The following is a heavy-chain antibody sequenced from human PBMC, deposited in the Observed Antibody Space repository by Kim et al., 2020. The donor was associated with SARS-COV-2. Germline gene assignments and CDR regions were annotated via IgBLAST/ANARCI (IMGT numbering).Heavy chain of an antibody. D-gene: IGHD3-16*01. Sequence: SETLSLTCTVSGGSISSSSYYWGWIRQPPGKGLEWIGSIYYSGSTYYNPSLKSRVTISVDTSKNQFSLKLSSVTAADTAVYYCARFLWGGGWKESSDYWGQGTLVTVSS. J-gene: IGHJ4*02. CDR3: ARFLWGGGWKESSDY. V-gene: IGHV4-39*01. CDR2: IYYSGST. CDR1: GGSISSSSYY.